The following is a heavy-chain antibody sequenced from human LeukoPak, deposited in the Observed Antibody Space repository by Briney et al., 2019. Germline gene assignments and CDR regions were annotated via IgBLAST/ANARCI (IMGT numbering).Heavy chain of an antibody. CDR3: AKSTGYGLVDI. V-gene: IGHV4-59*12. CDR2: IYYSGST. Sequence: LETLSLTCTVSGGSISSYYWSWIRQPPGKGLEWIGYIYYSGSTNYNPSLKSRVTISLDTSRNQFSLKLNSVTAADTAVYYCAKSTGYGLVDIWGQGTMVTVSS. D-gene: IGHD3-9*01. CDR1: GGSISSYY. J-gene: IGHJ3*02.